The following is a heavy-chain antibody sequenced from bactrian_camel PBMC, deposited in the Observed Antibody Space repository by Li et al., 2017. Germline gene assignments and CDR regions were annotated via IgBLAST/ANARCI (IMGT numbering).Heavy chain of an antibody. CDR3: AKSGQYARYGDYDDKT. J-gene: IGHJ6*01. V-gene: IGHV3S1*01. Sequence: HVQLVESGGGLVQPGGSLRLSCAASGFTFSSWWMYWVRQGPGKGLEWVSTIYNRGGTTYCADSVKGRFTISRDNAKNELYLELHSLKAEDTGMYYCAKSGQYARYGDYDDKTLGPGTQVTVS. D-gene: IGHD3*01. CDR2: IYNRGGTT. CDR1: GFTFSSWW.